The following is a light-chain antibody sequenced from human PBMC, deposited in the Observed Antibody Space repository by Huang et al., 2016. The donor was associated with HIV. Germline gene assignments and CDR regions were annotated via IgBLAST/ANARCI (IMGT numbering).Light chain of an antibody. CDR3: QQSYSTPRT. V-gene: IGKV1-39*01. CDR2: AAS. CDR1: QPINNY. Sequence: DIQMTQSPSSLSASVGDRVTITCRASQPINNYLNWYQQKPGKAPKCLIYAASSLQSGVPSTFSGSGYGTDFTLSISSLQPEDFATYYCQQSYSTPRTFGQGTKVEIK. J-gene: IGKJ1*01.